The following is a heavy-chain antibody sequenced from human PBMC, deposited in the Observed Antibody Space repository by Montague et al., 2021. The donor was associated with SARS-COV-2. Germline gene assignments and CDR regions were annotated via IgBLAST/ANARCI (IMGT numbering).Heavy chain of an antibody. CDR1: GFTFSGHW. D-gene: IGHD3-16*01. V-gene: IGHV3-74*01. CDR3: TKDSDSEFGS. J-gene: IGHJ5*02. Sequence: SLRLSCAASGFTFSGHWMHWVRQAPGQGLVWVSRINGDGDMTFSADSVKGRFTISRDNAKNSVYLHLNSLRVEDTAVYYCTKDSDSEFGSWGQGTLVTVSS. CDR2: INGDGDMT.